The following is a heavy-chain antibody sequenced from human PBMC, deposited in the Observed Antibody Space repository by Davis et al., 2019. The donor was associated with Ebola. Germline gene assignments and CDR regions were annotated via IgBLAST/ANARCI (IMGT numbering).Heavy chain of an antibody. CDR3: AKWPTVEYTTSLGYYYYDMDV. CDR2: ISSSGDT. CDR1: GFSISAKH. V-gene: IGHV3-53*01. Sequence: GESLKISCAASGFSISAKHMSWARQAPGKGLEWGSFISSSGDTYYADSVKGRFTISRDTSNNIVSLQMDNMRADDTAVYYCAKWPTVEYTTSLGYYYYDMDVWGQGTSVTVSS. D-gene: IGHD2/OR15-2a*01. J-gene: IGHJ6*02.